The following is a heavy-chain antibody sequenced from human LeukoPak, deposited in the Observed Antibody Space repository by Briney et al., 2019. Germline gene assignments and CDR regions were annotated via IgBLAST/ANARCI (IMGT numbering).Heavy chain of an antibody. CDR1: GFTFSSYG. V-gene: IGHV3-33*01. CDR3: ARDLGYCTNGVCPNWFDP. J-gene: IGHJ5*02. D-gene: IGHD2-8*01. Sequence: GGSLRLSCAASGFTFSSYGMHWVRQAPGKELEWVAVIWYDGSNKYYADSVKGRFTISRDNSKNTLYLQMNSLRAEDTAVYYCARDLGYCTNGVCPNWFDPWGQGTLVTVSS. CDR2: IWYDGSNK.